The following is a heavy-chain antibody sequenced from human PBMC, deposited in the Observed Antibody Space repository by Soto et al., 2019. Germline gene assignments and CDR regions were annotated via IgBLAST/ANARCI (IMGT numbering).Heavy chain of an antibody. J-gene: IGHJ5*02. D-gene: IGHD1-1*01. Sequence: QVQLVQSGAEVKKPGASVKVSCKASGYIFTIYGISWVRQAPGQGLEWIGWISPYNRNTNYAQTLQGRVTITTDTSTSTAYMELRSLRSDDTAVYYCARDPGGATGFDPWGQGTLVTVSS. CDR2: ISPYNRNT. V-gene: IGHV1-18*01. CDR1: GYIFTIYG. CDR3: ARDPGGATGFDP.